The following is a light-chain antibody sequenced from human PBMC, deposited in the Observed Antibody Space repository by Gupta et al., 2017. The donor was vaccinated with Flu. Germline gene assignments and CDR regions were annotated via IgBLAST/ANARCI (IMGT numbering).Light chain of an antibody. CDR2: DVS. CDR1: SSDVGRSDS. Sequence: QSALTQPAYVSGSPGQSITIYCTGTSSDVGRSDSVSWYQQHPGKAPKLIIYDVSNRPSGVSSRFSGSKSGNTASLTISGLEAEDETDYYCSSYTSTNTFYVFGPGTKVTVL. CDR3: SSYTSTNTFYV. V-gene: IGLV2-14*01. J-gene: IGLJ1*01.